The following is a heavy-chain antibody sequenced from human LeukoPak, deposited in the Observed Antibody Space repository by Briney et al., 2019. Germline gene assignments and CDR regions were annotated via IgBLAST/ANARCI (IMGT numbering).Heavy chain of an antibody. CDR1: GGSSRSGGYF. D-gene: IGHD3-10*01. CDR2: IHYSGNT. V-gene: IGHV4-30-4*01. J-gene: IGHJ4*02. Sequence: KTSETLSLTCAVSGGSSRSGGYFWSWIRQPPGKGLEWIGHIHYSGNTYYNPSLKSRVSISVDTSKNQFSLKLSSVTAADTAVYYCARGEERASGTVHFDYWGQGTLVAVSS. CDR3: ARGEERASGTVHFDY.